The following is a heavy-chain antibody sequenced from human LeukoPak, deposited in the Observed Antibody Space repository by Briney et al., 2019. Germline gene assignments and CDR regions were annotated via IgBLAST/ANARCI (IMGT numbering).Heavy chain of an antibody. CDR1: GYTFTSYG. CDR3: ARDSRGLLLWFGELPHYFDY. J-gene: IGHJ4*02. CDR2: ISAYNGNT. V-gene: IGHV1-18*01. Sequence: ASVKVSCKASGYTFTSYGISWVRQAPGQGLEWMGWISAYNGNTNYAQKLQGRVTMTTDTSTSTAYMELRSLRSDDTAVYYCARDSRGLLLWFGELPHYFDYWGQGTLVTVSS. D-gene: IGHD3-10*01.